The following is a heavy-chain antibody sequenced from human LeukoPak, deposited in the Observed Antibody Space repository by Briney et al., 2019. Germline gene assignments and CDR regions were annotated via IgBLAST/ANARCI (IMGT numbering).Heavy chain of an antibody. CDR2: IYHSGNT. CDR1: GGSISSSTFY. J-gene: IGHJ3*02. Sequence: SETLSLTCTVSGGSISSSTFYWGWIRQPPGKGLEWIGSIYHSGNTYYNPSLKSRVTISVDTSKNQFSLKLSSVTAADTAVYYCARYDPIVGTPHACDIWVQGTMVTGYS. V-gene: IGHV4-39*01. CDR3: ARYDPIVGTPHACDI. D-gene: IGHD1-26*01.